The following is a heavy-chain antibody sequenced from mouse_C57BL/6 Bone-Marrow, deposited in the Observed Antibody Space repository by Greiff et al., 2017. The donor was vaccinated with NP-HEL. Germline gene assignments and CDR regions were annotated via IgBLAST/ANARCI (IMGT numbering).Heavy chain of an antibody. V-gene: IGHV1-82*01. CDR3: ARELGPYYFDY. J-gene: IGHJ2*01. D-gene: IGHD4-1*01. CDR1: GSAFSSSW. CDR2: IYPGAGDP. Sequence: QVQLKESGPELVKPGASVKISCKASGSAFSSSWMNWVKQRPGKGLEWIGRIYPGAGDPNYNGKFKGKATLTADKSSSTAYMQLSSLTSEDSAVYFCARELGPYYFDYWGQGTTLTVSS.